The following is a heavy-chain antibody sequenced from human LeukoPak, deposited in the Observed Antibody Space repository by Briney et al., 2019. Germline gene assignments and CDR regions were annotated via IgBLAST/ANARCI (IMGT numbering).Heavy chain of an antibody. J-gene: IGHJ4*02. CDR2: FYYSGST. V-gene: IGHV4-59*08. CDR3: ARTRNYCSSTSCYAWDY. CDR1: GGSISSFY. Sequence: PSETLSLTCPVPGGSISSFYWGWIRQPPGKGLEGIGYFYYSGSTNSNPSLKSRVTISVDTSKNQFSLKLSSVTAADTAVYYCARTRNYCSSTSCYAWDYWGQGTLVTVSS. D-gene: IGHD2-2*01.